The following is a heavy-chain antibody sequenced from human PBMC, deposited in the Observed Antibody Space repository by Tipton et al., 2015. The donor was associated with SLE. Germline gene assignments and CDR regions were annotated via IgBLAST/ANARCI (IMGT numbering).Heavy chain of an antibody. Sequence: TLSLTCTVSGGSISSYYWSWIRQPPGKGLEWIGYIYYSGSTYYNPSLKSRVTISVDTSKNQFSLKLSSVTAADTAVYYCAEWGAGTTGGFDYWGQGTLVTVSS. CDR2: IYYSGST. CDR1: GGSISSYY. CDR3: AEWGAGTTGGFDY. J-gene: IGHJ4*02. D-gene: IGHD1-1*01. V-gene: IGHV4-59*06.